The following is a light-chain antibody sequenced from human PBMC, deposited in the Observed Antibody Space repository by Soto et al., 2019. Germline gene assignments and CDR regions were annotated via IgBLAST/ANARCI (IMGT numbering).Light chain of an antibody. CDR2: DAA. CDR1: QSVGTS. CDR3: QHRSSWPSS. J-gene: IGKJ1*01. Sequence: DIVLTQSPATLSLSPGDRATLSCRASQSVGTSLAWYKQQPGQAPSLLIHDAAYRASGIPERFSGSGSGTAVSLSISSLEPDDFAVYYCQHRSSWPSSFGRGTKVEV. V-gene: IGKV3-11*01.